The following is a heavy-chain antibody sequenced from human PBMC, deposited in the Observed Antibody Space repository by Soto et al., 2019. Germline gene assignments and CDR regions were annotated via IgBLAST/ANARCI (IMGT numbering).Heavy chain of an antibody. J-gene: IGHJ4*01. Sequence: GESLKISCAASGFTFSNYPMSWVRQAPGKGLEWVSGISGSGETPYYADSVKGRFTISRDNYKNMLYLQMNSLRAEDTAVYYCAKDRRITMVREVLRAFDSWGQGNLVTVSS. V-gene: IGHV3-23*01. CDR1: GFTFSNYP. CDR3: AKDRRITMVREVLRAFDS. D-gene: IGHD3-10*01. CDR2: ISGSGETP.